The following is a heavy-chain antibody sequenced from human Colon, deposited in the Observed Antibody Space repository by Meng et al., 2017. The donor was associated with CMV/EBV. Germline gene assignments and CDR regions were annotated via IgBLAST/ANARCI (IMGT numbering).Heavy chain of an antibody. Sequence: QVELEQSGAEVKKPGSSVKVSCKASKGTFTSYPISWVRQGPGQGFERVGGIITISGTTDYAQKFQGRVTITADESTSTAYMKLSNLRSEDTAIYYCARVICGGDCYLDYWGRGTLVTVSS. J-gene: IGHJ4*02. V-gene: IGHV1-69*12. CDR2: IITISGTT. CDR1: KGTFTSYP. D-gene: IGHD2-21*02. CDR3: ARVICGGDCYLDY.